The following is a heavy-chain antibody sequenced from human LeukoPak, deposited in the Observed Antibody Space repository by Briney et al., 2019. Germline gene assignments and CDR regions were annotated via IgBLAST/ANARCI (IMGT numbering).Heavy chain of an antibody. Sequence: GGSLRLSCAASGFTFSSYGMHWVRQAPGKGLEWVAVISYDGSNKYYADSVKGRFTISRDNSKNTLYLQMNSLRAEDTAVYYCAKGDFDWLTPNRFDPWGQGTLVTVSS. J-gene: IGHJ5*02. V-gene: IGHV3-30*18. CDR2: ISYDGSNK. CDR3: AKGDFDWLTPNRFDP. CDR1: GFTFSSYG. D-gene: IGHD3-9*01.